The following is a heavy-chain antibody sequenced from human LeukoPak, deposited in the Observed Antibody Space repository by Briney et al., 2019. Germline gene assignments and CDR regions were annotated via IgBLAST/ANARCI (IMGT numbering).Heavy chain of an antibody. CDR1: GFTFSSYS. CDR2: ISSSSSTI. D-gene: IGHD2-8*02. Sequence: GGSLRLSCAASGFTFSSYSMNWVRQAPGEGLEWVSYISSSSSTIYYADSVKGRFTISRDIAKNSLYLQMNSLRAEDTAVYYCARDVTAGGDWGQGTLVTVSS. CDR3: ARDVTAGGD. V-gene: IGHV3-48*04. J-gene: IGHJ4*02.